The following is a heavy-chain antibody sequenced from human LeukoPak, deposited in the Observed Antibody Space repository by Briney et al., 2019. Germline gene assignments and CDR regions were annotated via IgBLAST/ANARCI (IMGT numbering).Heavy chain of an antibody. CDR1: GGSISSGGYY. Sequence: SETLSLTCTVSGGSISSGGYYWSWIRQHPGKGLEWIGYIYYSGSTYYNPSLKSRVTISVDTSKNQFSLKLSSVTAADTAVYCCARGQPRQYYFDYWGQGALVTVSS. CDR3: ARGQPRQYYFDY. J-gene: IGHJ4*02. V-gene: IGHV4-31*03. D-gene: IGHD6-13*01. CDR2: IYYSGST.